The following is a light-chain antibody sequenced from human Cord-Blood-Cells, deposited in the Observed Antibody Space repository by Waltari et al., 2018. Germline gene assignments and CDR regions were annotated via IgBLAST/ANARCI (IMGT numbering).Light chain of an antibody. CDR1: QSLSSY. J-gene: IGKJ4*01. V-gene: IGKV3-11*01. Sequence: EIVLTQSPATLSLSPGERTTLSCRTIQSLSSYLTWYQQKPGQAPRLLIYDASNRATGIPARFSGSGSGPDFTLTISSLEPEDFAVYYCQQRSNWLTFGGGTKVDIK. CDR2: DAS. CDR3: QQRSNWLT.